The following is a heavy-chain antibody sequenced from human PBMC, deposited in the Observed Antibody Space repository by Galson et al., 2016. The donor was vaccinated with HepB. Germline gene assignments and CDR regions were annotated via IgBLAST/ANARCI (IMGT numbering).Heavy chain of an antibody. CDR2: IYYRGST. J-gene: IGHJ4*02. CDR3: ARDRTDCAGGICYSYFDY. CDR1: GESINTYY. D-gene: IGHD2-8*02. V-gene: IGHV4-59*01. Sequence: ETLLLTCSVSGESINTYYWSWLRQSPGKGLEWIGYIYYRGSTNYNPPLSSRVTISVDTSKNQFSLKLGSVTAADTAVYYCARDRTDCAGGICYSYFDYWGQGTRVTVSS.